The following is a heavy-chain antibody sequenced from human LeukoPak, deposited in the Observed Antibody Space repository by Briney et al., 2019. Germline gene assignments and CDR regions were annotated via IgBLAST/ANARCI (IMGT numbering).Heavy chain of an antibody. CDR1: GGSISSYY. CDR3: ARSPGGVWFDP. J-gene: IGHJ5*02. CDR2: IYYSGST. Sequence: SETLSLTCTVSGGSISSYYWSWIRQPPGKGLEWIGYIYYSGSTNYNPSLKSRVTISVDTSKNQFSLKLSSVTAADTAVYYCARSPGGVWFDPWGQGTLVTVSS. D-gene: IGHD2-8*02. V-gene: IGHV4-59*08.